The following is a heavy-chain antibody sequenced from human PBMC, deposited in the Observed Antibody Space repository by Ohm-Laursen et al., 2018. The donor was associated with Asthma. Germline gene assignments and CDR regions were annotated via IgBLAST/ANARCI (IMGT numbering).Heavy chain of an antibody. Sequence: SSVKVSCKASGGTFSNIAISWVRQAPGQGLEWMGGVIPLFGKANYAQKFQGRVTITADESTTTAYMELSSLRSEDTAVYYCARGYDSSGYYYFFWGQGTLVTVSS. CDR3: ARGYDSSGYYYFF. J-gene: IGHJ4*02. CDR1: GGTFSNIA. V-gene: IGHV1-69*01. D-gene: IGHD3-22*01. CDR2: VIPLFGKA.